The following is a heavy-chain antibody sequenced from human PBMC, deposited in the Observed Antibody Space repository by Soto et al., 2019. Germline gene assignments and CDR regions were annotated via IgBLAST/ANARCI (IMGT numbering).Heavy chain of an antibody. V-gene: IGHV3-64*01. Sequence: GGSLRLSCAASGFTFSSYAMHWVRQAPGKGLEYVSAISSNGGSTYYANSVKGRFTISRDNSKNTLYLQMGSLRAEDMAVYYCARGRAPRAGAFDSWGQGTMVTVAS. CDR3: ARGRAPRAGAFDS. CDR2: ISSNGGST. CDR1: GFTFSSYA. J-gene: IGHJ3*02.